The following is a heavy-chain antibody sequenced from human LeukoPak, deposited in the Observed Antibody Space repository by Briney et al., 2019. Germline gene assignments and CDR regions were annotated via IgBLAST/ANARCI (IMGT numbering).Heavy chain of an antibody. V-gene: IGHV5-51*01. D-gene: IGHD4-11*01. CDR3: ASGPGHYSFDY. Sequence: GESLQISCKGSGYSFTTYWIGWVRQKPGKGLEWMGIIYPADSDTRYSPSFQGQVTISADKSISTAYLQWSSLKASDTAMYYCASGPGHYSFDYWGQGTLVTVSS. CDR2: IYPADSDT. J-gene: IGHJ4*02. CDR1: GYSFTTYW.